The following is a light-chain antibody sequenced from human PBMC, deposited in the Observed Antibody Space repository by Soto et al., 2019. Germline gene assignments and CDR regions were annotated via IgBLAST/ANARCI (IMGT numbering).Light chain of an antibody. Sequence: QSVLTQPRSVSGSSAQSVTISCAGTSSYVGGYNYVSWYQQHPGKAPKLMIYDVSKRPSGVPDRFSGSKSGNTASLTISGLQAEDEADYYCCSYAGRYTYIFGTGTKV. J-gene: IGLJ1*01. V-gene: IGLV2-11*01. CDR2: DVS. CDR1: SSYVGGYNY. CDR3: CSYAGRYTYI.